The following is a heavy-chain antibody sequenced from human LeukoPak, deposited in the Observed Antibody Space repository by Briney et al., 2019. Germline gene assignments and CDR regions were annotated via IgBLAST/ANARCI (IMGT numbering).Heavy chain of an antibody. Sequence: GRSLRLSCAASGFTFSSYAMHWVRQAPGKGLEWVAVISYDGSNKYYADSVKGRFTISRDNSKNTLYLQMNSLRAEDTAVYYCARSSGGLWPVDPWGQGTLVTVSS. J-gene: IGHJ5*02. CDR1: GFTFSSYA. CDR3: ARSSGGLWPVDP. D-gene: IGHD2-15*01. CDR2: ISYDGSNK. V-gene: IGHV3-30-3*01.